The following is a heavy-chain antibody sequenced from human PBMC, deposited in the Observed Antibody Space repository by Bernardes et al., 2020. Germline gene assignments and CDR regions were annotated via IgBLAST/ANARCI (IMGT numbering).Heavy chain of an antibody. CDR2: INHSGST. V-gene: IGHV4-34*01. CDR3: ARVVLDYYYGSGRFDP. CDR1: GGSFSGYY. Sequence: SETLSLTCAVYGGSFSGYYWSWIRQPPGKGLEWIGEINHSGSTNYNPSLKSRVTISVDTSKNQFSLKLSSVTAADTAVYYWARVVLDYYYGSGRFDPWGQGTLVTVSS. D-gene: IGHD3-10*01. J-gene: IGHJ5*02.